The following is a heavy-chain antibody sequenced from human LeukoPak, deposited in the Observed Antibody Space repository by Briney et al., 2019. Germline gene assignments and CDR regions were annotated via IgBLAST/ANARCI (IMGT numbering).Heavy chain of an antibody. CDR3: ARVFSSWSAQDY. J-gene: IGHJ4*02. CDR2: ISSSSSYT. CDR1: GFTFSDYY. V-gene: IGHV3-11*06. D-gene: IGHD6-13*01. Sequence: GGSLRLSFEASGFTFSDYYISWIGQDPGKGLEWVSYISSSSSYTNYAASVKGRFTISRDNANSSVYLQRSSLRAEDTAVYYCARVFSSWSAQDYWGQGTLVTVSS.